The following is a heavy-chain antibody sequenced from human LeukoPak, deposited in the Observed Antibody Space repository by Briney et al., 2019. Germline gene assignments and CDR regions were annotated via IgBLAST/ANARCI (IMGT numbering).Heavy chain of an antibody. Sequence: GGFLRLSCAASGFTFSSYAMSWVRQAPGKGLEWVSAISGSGGSTYYADSVKGRFTISRDNSKNTLYLQMNSLRAEDTAVYYCEGYYYGSGSPDYWGQGTLVTVSS. J-gene: IGHJ4*02. CDR3: EGYYYGSGSPDY. CDR1: GFTFSSYA. V-gene: IGHV3-23*01. D-gene: IGHD3-10*01. CDR2: ISGSGGST.